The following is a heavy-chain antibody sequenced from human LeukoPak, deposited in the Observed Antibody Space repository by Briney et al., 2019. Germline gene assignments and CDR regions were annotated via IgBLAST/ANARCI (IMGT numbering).Heavy chain of an antibody. J-gene: IGHJ3*02. D-gene: IGHD6-13*01. Sequence: ASAKVSCKASGYSFTSYGINWVRQAPGQGLEWMGWISTYNHKTDYAQKFQGRVTMTTGTSTSTAYMELRSLRSDDTAVYYCARVGQQLVRGPFDIWGQGTLVTVSS. V-gene: IGHV1-18*01. CDR3: ARVGQQLVRGPFDI. CDR1: GYSFTSYG. CDR2: ISTYNHKT.